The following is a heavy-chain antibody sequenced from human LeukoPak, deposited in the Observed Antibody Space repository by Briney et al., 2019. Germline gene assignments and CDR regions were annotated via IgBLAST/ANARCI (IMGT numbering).Heavy chain of an antibody. V-gene: IGHV1-2*02. Sequence: ASVKVSCKTSGYTFTGYHVHWVRQAPEQGLEWVGWFNANSGDTKYAQKFQGRVTMTRDTSIGTDYMELTSLISDDTATYYCARDPYDGNYYFDYWGQGTLVTVAS. CDR3: ARDPYDGNYYFDY. CDR2: FNANSGDT. CDR1: GYTFTGYH. J-gene: IGHJ4*02. D-gene: IGHD3-3*01.